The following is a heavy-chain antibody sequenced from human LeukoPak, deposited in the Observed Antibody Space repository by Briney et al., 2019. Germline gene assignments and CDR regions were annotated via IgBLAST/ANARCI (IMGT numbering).Heavy chain of an antibody. CDR1: GFTFDDYT. CDR2: INGDGRST. Sequence: GGSLRLSCAASGFTFDDYTMHWVRQAPGKGLVWVSRINGDGRSTTYADSVKGRFTISRDNAKNSLYLQMNSLRAEDTAVYYCAELGITMIGGVWGKGTTVTISS. D-gene: IGHD3-10*02. J-gene: IGHJ6*04. CDR3: AELGITMIGGV. V-gene: IGHV3-74*01.